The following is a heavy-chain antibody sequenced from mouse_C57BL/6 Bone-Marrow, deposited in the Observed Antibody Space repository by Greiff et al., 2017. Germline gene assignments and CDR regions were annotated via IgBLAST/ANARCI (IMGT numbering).Heavy chain of an antibody. CDR3: ARLRLRRSWYFDV. J-gene: IGHJ1*03. D-gene: IGHD2-4*01. CDR2: IYPRSGNT. CDR1: GYTFTSYG. Sequence: QVQLQQSGAELARPGASVKLSCKASGYTFTSYGISWVKQRTGQGLEWIGEIYPRSGNTYYNEKFKDKATLTADKSSSTAYMELRSLTSEDSAVYFCARLRLRRSWYFDVWGTGTTVTVSS. V-gene: IGHV1-81*01.